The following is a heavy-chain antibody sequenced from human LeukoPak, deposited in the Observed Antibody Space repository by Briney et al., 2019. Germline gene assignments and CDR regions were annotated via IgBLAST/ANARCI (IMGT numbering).Heavy chain of an antibody. V-gene: IGHV3-30*02. CDR2: IRYDGSNK. D-gene: IGHD2-2*01. CDR3: AKAASASAAIDY. J-gene: IGHJ4*02. CDR1: GFTFSSYG. Sequence: PGGSLRLSCAASGFTFSSYGMHWVRQAPGKGPEWVAFIRYDGSNKYYADSVKGRFTISRDNSKNTLYLQMNSLRAEDTAVYYCAKAASASAAIDYWGQGTLVTVSS.